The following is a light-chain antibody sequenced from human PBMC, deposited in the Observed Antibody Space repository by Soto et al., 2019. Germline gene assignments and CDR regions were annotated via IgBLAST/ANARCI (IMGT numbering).Light chain of an antibody. J-gene: IGKJ2*01. Sequence: EVVLTQSPGTLSLSPGESATLSCRASQSVSSNYLVWYQQKPGQAPRLLIYGASSRATGIPDRFSGSGSGTDFTLTISRLEPEDFAVYYCQHYIHSPREYTFGQGTKLEI. CDR3: QHYIHSPREYT. CDR2: GAS. V-gene: IGKV3-20*01. CDR1: QSVSSNY.